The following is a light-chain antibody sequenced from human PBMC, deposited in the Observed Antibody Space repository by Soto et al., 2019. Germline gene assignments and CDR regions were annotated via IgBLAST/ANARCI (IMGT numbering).Light chain of an antibody. CDR2: DVS. J-gene: IGKJ1*01. CDR3: QQYYNWRT. CDR1: QSIGTK. Sequence: EIVLTQSPAILSVSPGDRVTLSCRASQSIGTKLAWYQQKPGQAPSLLVYDVSTRASASPARFSGSGSGTEFTLTISSLQSEYVAVYFCQQYYNWRTFGQGTKLEIK. V-gene: IGKV3-15*01.